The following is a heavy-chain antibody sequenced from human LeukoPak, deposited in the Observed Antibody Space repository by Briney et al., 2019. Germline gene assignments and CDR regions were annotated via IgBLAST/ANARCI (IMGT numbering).Heavy chain of an antibody. Sequence: GGSLRLSCAASGFTFTSYGMHWVRQAPGKGLEWVALIWYDGSNKYYADSVRGRFTISRDNSKNTLYLQMNSLRAEDTAVYYCARDRGYSYAHPHDYWGQGTLVTVSS. J-gene: IGHJ4*02. CDR3: ARDRGYSYAHPHDY. CDR2: IWYDGSNK. CDR1: GFTFTSYG. D-gene: IGHD5-18*01. V-gene: IGHV3-33*01.